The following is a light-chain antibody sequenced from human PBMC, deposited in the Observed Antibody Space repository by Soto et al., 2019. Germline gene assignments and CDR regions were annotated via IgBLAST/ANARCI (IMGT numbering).Light chain of an antibody. V-gene: IGKV3-20*01. CDR1: QSVSSSY. Sequence: EIVLTQSPGTLSLSPGERATLSCRASQSVSSSYLAWYQQKPGQAPRLLISGASSRATGIPDRFSGSGSGTPFTLTISRLAPQDFAVYYCQQYGSSPPTFGQGTKVDIK. CDR3: QQYGSSPPT. J-gene: IGKJ1*01. CDR2: GAS.